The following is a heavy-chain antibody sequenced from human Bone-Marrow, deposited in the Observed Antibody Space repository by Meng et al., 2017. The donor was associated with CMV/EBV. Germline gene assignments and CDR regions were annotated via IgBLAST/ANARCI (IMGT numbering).Heavy chain of an antibody. CDR2: ISSSSNI. Sequence: GGSLRLSCAASGFTFSGYYMNWVRQAPGKGLEWVASISSSSNIYYADSVKGRFTISRDNAKNALYLKMHSLRAEDPAVYYCTTYYLRFLEWLEYGMDVWGQGYPVNVSS. CDR3: TTYYLRFLEWLEYGMDV. D-gene: IGHD3-3*01. J-gene: IGHJ6*02. V-gene: IGHV3-69-1*01. CDR1: GFTFSGYY.